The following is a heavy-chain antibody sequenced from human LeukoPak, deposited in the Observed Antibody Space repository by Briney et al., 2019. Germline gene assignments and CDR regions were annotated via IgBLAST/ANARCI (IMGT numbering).Heavy chain of an antibody. D-gene: IGHD5-18*01. J-gene: IGHJ4*02. V-gene: IGHV3-23*01. Sequence: GSLRLSCAASGFTFSNHAMSWVRKAPGKGLEWVSTISGSGDTTYYADSVKGRFTISRDNSKSTLYLQMNSLRAEDTAVYYCAKAKTQAMVLPGNYWGQGTLVTVSS. CDR1: GFTFSNHA. CDR2: ISGSGDTT. CDR3: AKAKTQAMVLPGNY.